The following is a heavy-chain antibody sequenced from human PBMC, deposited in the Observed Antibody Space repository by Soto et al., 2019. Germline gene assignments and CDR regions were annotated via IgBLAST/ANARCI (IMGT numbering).Heavy chain of an antibody. J-gene: IGHJ6*02. D-gene: IGHD3-9*01. CDR3: GRLTGLPHYYSTDV. Sequence: PGESLKISCKGSGYSFTTNWIGWVRQMPGKGLEWMGVIYPGDSDTKYSPSFQGQVTFSADKSINTAYLQWTSLKASDTAMYFCGRLTGLPHYYSTDVWGQGTTVTVSS. CDR2: IYPGDSDT. V-gene: IGHV5-51*01. CDR1: GYSFTTNW.